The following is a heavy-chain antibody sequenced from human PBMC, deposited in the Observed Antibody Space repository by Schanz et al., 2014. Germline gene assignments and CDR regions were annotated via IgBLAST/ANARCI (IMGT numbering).Heavy chain of an antibody. Sequence: QAQLVESGGGVVQPGGSLRLSCAASRFAFSNCGMHWVRQAPGKGLEWVAFIRYDASNEYYADSVKGRFTISRDNSKNTLYLKLNSQRPDDTAVYYCAKALKPYIASRNGLDVWGHGTTVTVSS. CDR1: RFAFSNCG. CDR2: IRYDASNE. V-gene: IGHV3-30*02. CDR3: AKALKPYIASRNGLDV. D-gene: IGHD3-16*01. J-gene: IGHJ6*02.